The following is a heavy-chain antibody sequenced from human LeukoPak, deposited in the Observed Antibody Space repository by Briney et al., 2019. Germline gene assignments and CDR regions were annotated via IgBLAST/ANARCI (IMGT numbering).Heavy chain of an antibody. J-gene: IGHJ6*02. CDR1: GFTFSSYA. Sequence: GGSLRLSCAASGFTFSSYAMSWVRQAPGKGLEWVSAISGSGGSTYYADSVKGRFTISRDNAKNSLYLQMNSLRAEDTAVYYCARDGLLGGMDVWGQGTTVTVSS. V-gene: IGHV3-23*01. CDR2: ISGSGGST. D-gene: IGHD3-16*01. CDR3: ARDGLLGGMDV.